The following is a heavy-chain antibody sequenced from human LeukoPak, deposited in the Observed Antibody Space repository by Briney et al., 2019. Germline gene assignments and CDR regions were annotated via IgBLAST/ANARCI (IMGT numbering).Heavy chain of an antibody. Sequence: PSETLSLTCTVSGESISGFYWNWIRQPPGKGLEWIGYIYYSGSTNYNPSLESRVTISIDTSKNQFSLKLSSVTAADTAVYYCAREGSLYGMDVWGQGTTVTVSS. V-gene: IGHV4-59*12. CDR2: IYYSGST. CDR1: GESISGFY. CDR3: AREGSLYGMDV. J-gene: IGHJ6*02. D-gene: IGHD3-10*01.